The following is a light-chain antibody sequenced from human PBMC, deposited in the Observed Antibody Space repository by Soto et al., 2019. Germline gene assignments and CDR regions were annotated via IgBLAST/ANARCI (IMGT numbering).Light chain of an antibody. V-gene: IGKV1-5*01. Sequence: DIQMTHSPSTLSASLGDRVTLTCRASQSIRSWLSWYQQKPGKAPKLLNYDASRLESGVPSRFSGSGSGTEFTLTISSLQPDDFATYYRQQYNSYPITFGQGTRLEIK. CDR2: DAS. J-gene: IGKJ5*01. CDR1: QSIRSW. CDR3: QQYNSYPIT.